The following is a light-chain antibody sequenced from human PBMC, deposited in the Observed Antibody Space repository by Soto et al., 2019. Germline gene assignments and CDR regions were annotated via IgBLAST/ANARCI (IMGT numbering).Light chain of an antibody. Sequence: EIVLTQSPGTLSLSPGERATLSCRASQSVSSSYLAWYQQKPGQAPRLLIYGASSRATCIPDRFSGSGSGTDFTLTISRLEPEDFAVYYCQQYSSSPETFGQGTKVEIK. CDR1: QSVSSSY. CDR2: GAS. J-gene: IGKJ1*01. V-gene: IGKV3-20*01. CDR3: QQYSSSPET.